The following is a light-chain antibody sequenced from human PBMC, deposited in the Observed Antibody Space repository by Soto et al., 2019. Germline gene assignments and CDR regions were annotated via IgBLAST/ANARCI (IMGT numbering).Light chain of an antibody. CDR2: DAS. J-gene: IGKJ3*01. CDR1: QSVSRN. CDR3: QQRSNWAT. Sequence: IVRTQSPATLSVSPGARATLSRRASQSVSRNLAWYQQKPGQAPRLLIYDASNRAAGIPARFSGSGSVTDFTLTISSLEPEDFAVYYCQQRSNWATFGPGTKVDIK. V-gene: IGKV3-11*01.